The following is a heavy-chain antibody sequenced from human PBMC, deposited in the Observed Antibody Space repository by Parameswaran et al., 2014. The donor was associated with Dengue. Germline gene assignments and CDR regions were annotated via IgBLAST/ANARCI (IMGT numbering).Heavy chain of an antibody. Sequence: WVRQAPGQRLEWMGWINAGNGNTKYSQKFQGRVTITRDTSASTAYMELSSLRSEDTAVYYCARDLGITIFRDNWFDPWGQGTPVTVSS. J-gene: IGHJ5*02. V-gene: IGHV1-3*01. CDR2: INAGNGNT. D-gene: IGHD3-3*01. CDR3: ARDLGITIFRDNWFDP.